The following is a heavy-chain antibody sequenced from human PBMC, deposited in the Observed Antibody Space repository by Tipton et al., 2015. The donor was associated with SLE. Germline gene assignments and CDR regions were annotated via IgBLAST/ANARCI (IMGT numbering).Heavy chain of an antibody. CDR1: GFTFSSYP. CDR3: ARPRGPGDNYYYMDV. D-gene: IGHD7-27*01. V-gene: IGHV3-30*14. CDR2: ISHDGNSK. J-gene: IGHJ6*03. Sequence: SLRLSCAASGFTFSSYPMHWVRQAPGKGLEWVALISHDGNSKYYAASAKGRFTISRDNSKNTLYLQMNSLRAEDTAVYYCARPRGPGDNYYYMDVWGKGTTVTVSS.